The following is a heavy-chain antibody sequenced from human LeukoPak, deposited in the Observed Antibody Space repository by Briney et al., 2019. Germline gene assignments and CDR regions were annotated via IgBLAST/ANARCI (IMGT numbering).Heavy chain of an antibody. D-gene: IGHD6-13*01. J-gene: IGHJ6*02. CDR3: ARDWAYSSSWYYYYYGMDV. CDR1: GFTFTKYW. V-gene: IGHV3-7*01. Sequence: GDSLRLSCAASGFTFTKYWMTWVRQAPGKGLEWVGNIKQDGSDKNYMDSVKGRFTISRDNTKNSVYLQMSSLRAEDTAVYYCARDWAYSSSWYYYYYGMDVWGQGTTVTVSS. CDR2: IKQDGSDK.